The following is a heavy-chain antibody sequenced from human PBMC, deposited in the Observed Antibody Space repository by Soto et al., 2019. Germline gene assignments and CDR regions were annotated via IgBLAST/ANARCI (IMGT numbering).Heavy chain of an antibody. CDR3: AKDHHVDTAMVYFDY. CDR2: ISGSGGST. D-gene: IGHD5-18*01. Sequence: GGSLILSCAASGFTFSSYAMSWVRQAPGKGLEWVSAISGSGGSTYYADSVKGRFTISRDNSKNTLYLQMNSLRAEDTAVYYCAKDHHVDTAMVYFDYWGQGTLVTVSS. CDR1: GFTFSSYA. V-gene: IGHV3-23*01. J-gene: IGHJ4*02.